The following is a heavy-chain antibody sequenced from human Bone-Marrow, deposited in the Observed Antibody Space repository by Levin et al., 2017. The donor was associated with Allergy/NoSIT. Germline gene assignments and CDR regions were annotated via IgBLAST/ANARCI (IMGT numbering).Heavy chain of an antibody. V-gene: IGHV4-30-4*01. CDR1: GDSISSSNYY. J-gene: IGHJ5*02. D-gene: IGHD1-26*01. Sequence: PSETLSLTCTVSGDSISSSNYYWSWIRQPPGKGLEWIGYIVYSGTTYYNPSLESRVSISVDTSKNQFSLKMTSVTAADTAVYYCALSSRISVFGGATVPDWFAPWGQGTLVTASS. CDR2: IVYSGTT. CDR3: ALSSRISVFGGATVPDWFAP.